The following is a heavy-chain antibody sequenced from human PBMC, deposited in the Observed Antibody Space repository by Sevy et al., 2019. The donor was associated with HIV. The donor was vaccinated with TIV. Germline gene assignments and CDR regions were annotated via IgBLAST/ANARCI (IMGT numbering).Heavy chain of an antibody. J-gene: IGHJ6*02. CDR2: ISGYNGNT. CDR1: GYTFTTYG. Sequence: ASVKVSCKASGYTFTTYGISWVRQAPGQGLEWMGWISGYNGNTNYAQKFQGRVTMTTDTSTTTAYMELRGLRSDDTAVYYCARDRQITIFGVVTGTGMDVWGQGTTVTVSS. CDR3: ARDRQITIFGVVTGTGMDV. V-gene: IGHV1-18*01. D-gene: IGHD3-3*01.